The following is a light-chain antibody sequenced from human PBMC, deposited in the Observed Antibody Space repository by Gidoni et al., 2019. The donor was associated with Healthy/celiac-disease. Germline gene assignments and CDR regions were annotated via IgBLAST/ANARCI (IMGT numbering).Light chain of an antibody. Sequence: IQMTQSPSSLSASVGDRVTITCQASQDISNYLNWYQQKPGKSPKLLIYDASNLETGVPSRFSGSGYGTDFTLTISSLQTEDMATYYCQQYDNLLSLTFGGGTKVEIK. J-gene: IGKJ4*01. V-gene: IGKV1-33*01. CDR3: QQYDNLLSLT. CDR2: DAS. CDR1: QDISNY.